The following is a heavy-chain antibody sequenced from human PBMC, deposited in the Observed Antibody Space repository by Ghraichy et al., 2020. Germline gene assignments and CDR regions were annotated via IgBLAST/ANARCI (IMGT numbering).Heavy chain of an antibody. CDR2: TIDTGANT. CDR3: AKTMRVAMTPTRFDY. Sequence: GGSLRLSCAASGFTFSSFAMSWVRQAPGKGLEWVSATIDTGANTFYANSVKGRFTISRDNSKNTLYLQMNSLRGEDTALYYCAKTMRVAMTPTRFDYWGQGTLVTVSS. CDR1: GFTFSSFA. D-gene: IGHD2-21*02. V-gene: IGHV3-23*01. J-gene: IGHJ4*02.